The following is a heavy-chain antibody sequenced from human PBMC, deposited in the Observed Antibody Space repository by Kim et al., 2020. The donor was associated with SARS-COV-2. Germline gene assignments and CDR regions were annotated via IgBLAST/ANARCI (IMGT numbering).Heavy chain of an antibody. V-gene: IGHV2-5*02. J-gene: IGHJ4*02. Sequence: SGPTLVKPTQTLTLTCTFSGFSLSTSGVGVGWIRQPPGKALEWLALIYWDDDKRYSPSLKSRLTITKDTSKNQVVLTMTNMDPVDTATYYCAHRRGPFPALMTTPLYFDYWGQGTLVTVSS. D-gene: IGHD4-17*01. CDR2: IYWDDDK. CDR1: GFSLSTSGVG. CDR3: AHRRGPFPALMTTPLYFDY.